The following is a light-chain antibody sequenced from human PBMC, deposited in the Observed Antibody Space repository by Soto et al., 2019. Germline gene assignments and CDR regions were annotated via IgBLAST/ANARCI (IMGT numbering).Light chain of an antibody. Sequence: EVVMTQSPATLSVSPGERVTLSCTASQSVSGNLAWYQQKPGQAPRLLIHGASTRATDIPARFSGSGSGTDFTLTITSLQSEDFADYYCQQYHNWPPGLTFGGGTRVEIK. V-gene: IGKV3-15*01. CDR3: QQYHNWPPGLT. CDR1: QSVSGN. CDR2: GAS. J-gene: IGKJ4*01.